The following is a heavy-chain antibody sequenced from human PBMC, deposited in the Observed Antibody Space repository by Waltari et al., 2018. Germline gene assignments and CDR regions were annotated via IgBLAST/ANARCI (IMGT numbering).Heavy chain of an antibody. D-gene: IGHD6-6*01. Sequence: QVQLQESGPGLVKPSETLSLTCTVSGGSISSYYWSWIRQPAGKGLEWIGRIYTSGSTNYNPSLKSRVTMSVDTSKNQFSLKLSSVTAADTAVYYCAREWGSSSSDLYYYYYYYMDVWGKGTTVTVSS. CDR2: IYTSGST. CDR3: AREWGSSSSDLYYYYYYYMDV. V-gene: IGHV4-4*07. CDR1: GGSISSYY. J-gene: IGHJ6*03.